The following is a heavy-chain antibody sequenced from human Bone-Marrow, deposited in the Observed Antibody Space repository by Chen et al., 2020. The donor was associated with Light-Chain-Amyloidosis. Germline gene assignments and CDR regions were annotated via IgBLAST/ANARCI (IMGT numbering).Heavy chain of an antibody. V-gene: IGHV4-38-2*02. Sequence: QVLLQQSGPGLVKPSETLSLICAVPGNSISRGYFWGWIRQPPGKGLEWIGNMHHTGKTYYNPSLKSRVTLSIDTSKNQFSLKLTSVTAADTAVYYCAKEVNWGSEWSWGQGTLVTVSS. D-gene: IGHD7-27*01. CDR2: MHHTGKT. CDR3: AKEVNWGSEWS. CDR1: GNSISRGYF. J-gene: IGHJ4*01.